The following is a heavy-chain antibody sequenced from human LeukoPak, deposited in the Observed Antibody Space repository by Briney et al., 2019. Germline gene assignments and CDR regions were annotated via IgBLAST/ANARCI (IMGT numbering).Heavy chain of an antibody. V-gene: IGHV4-39*01. CDR1: GGSISSSNYYY. Sequence: SETLSLTCGVSGGSISSSNYYYWGWIRQPPGKGLEWIGNIYYSGSTYYNPSLKSRVTISVDTSKNQFSLNLSSVTAADTAVHYCARQVAGYAFDIWGQGTMVTVSS. CDR3: ARQVAGYAFDI. CDR2: IYYSGST. J-gene: IGHJ3*02. D-gene: IGHD6-19*01.